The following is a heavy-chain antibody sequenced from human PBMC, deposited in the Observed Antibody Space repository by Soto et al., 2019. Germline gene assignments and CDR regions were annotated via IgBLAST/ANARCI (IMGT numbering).Heavy chain of an antibody. CDR1: VFTFSSYS. Sequence: WLSXRLSWSSSVFTFSSYSMHLFRQAPGKGLELVAVISYDGSNKYYADSVKGRFTISRENSKNTIYMQMNSLSAEDTAVYYCQRTPIAVVQADAILNHFDIWGHGTMVTV. V-gene: IGHV3-30-3*01. CDR3: QRTPIAVVQADAILNHFDI. CDR2: ISYDGSNK. J-gene: IGHJ3*02. D-gene: IGHD2-2*01.